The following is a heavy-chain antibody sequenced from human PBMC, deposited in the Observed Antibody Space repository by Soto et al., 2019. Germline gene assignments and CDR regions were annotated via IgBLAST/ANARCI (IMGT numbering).Heavy chain of an antibody. CDR3: ARHHMVSYYFYS. V-gene: IGHV3-33*01. CDR2: IWYDGSYK. CDR1: GFSFNNHG. J-gene: IGHJ4*01. Sequence: QVQLAESGGGVVQPGRSLRLSCAASGFSFNNHGMHWVRQAPGKGLEWVAVIWYDGSYKYYADSVKGRFTISRDNSKNTLYLQMNSLRAEDTAVYYCARHHMVSYYFYSWRHGTLGAVSS. D-gene: IGHD2-8*01.